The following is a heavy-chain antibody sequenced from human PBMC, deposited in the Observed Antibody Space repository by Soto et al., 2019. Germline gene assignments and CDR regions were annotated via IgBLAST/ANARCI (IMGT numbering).Heavy chain of an antibody. D-gene: IGHD6-13*01. CDR2: MNPNSGNT. CDR1: GYTSTSYD. J-gene: IGHJ6*02. Sequence: ASVKVSCKASGYTSTSYDINWVRQATGQGLEWMGWMNPNSGNTGYAQKFQGRVTMTRNTSISTAYMELSSLRSEDTAVYYCARETLPDSSSWGNYYYYGMDVWGQGTTVTVSS. CDR3: ARETLPDSSSWGNYYYYGMDV. V-gene: IGHV1-8*01.